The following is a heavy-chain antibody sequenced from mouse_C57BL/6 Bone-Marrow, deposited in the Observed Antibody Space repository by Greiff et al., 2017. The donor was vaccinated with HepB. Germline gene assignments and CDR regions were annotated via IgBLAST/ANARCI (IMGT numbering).Heavy chain of an antibody. CDR3: ARKTGAWFAY. CDR1: GFTFSSYT. Sequence: EVQLVESGGGLVKPGGSLKLSCAASGFTFSSYTMSWVRQTPEKRLEWVATISGGGGNTYYPDSVKGRFTISRDNAKNTLYLQMSSLRSEDTALYYCARKTGAWFAYWGQGTLVTVSA. V-gene: IGHV5-9*01. J-gene: IGHJ3*01. CDR2: ISGGGGNT.